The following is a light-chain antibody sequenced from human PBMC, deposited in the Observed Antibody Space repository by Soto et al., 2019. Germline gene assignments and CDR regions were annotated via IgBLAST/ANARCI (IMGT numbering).Light chain of an antibody. CDR2: EVS. Sequence: QAVVTQPASVSGSPGQSITISCTGTSSDVGSYNYVSWYQQHPGKAPKLMIYEVSNRPSGVSDRFSGSKSDNTASLTISGLQAEDEADYYCSSYTTSGTLYVFGTGTKLTVL. V-gene: IGLV2-14*01. CDR1: SSDVGSYNY. J-gene: IGLJ1*01. CDR3: SSYTTSGTLYV.